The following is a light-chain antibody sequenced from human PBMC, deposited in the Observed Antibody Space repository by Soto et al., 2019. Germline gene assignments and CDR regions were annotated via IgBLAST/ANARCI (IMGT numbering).Light chain of an antibody. CDR1: SGHSSYT. V-gene: IGLV4-69*01. CDR3: QTWATGIRV. J-gene: IGLJ3*02. Sequence: QLVLTQSPSASASLGASVKLTCTLNSGHSSYTIAWHQQQPEKGPRYLMKVNSDGSHTKGDGIPDRFAGSSSGAERYLTISSLQSEDEGDYYCQTWATGIRVFGGGTKVTVL. CDR2: VNSDGSH.